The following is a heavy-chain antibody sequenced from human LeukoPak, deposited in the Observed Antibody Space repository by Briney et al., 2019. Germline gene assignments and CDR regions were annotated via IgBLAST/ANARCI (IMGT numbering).Heavy chain of an antibody. V-gene: IGHV3-74*01. D-gene: IGHD3-16*01. CDR2: INSDGSST. CDR3: ARETLINVDAFDI. J-gene: IGHJ3*02. CDR1: GFTLSSYW. Sequence: GGSLRLSCAASGFTLSSYWMHRVRQAPGKGLVWVSRINSDGSSTGYADSVKGRFTISRDNAKNTLYLQMNSLRAEDTAVYYCARETLINVDAFDIWGQGTMVTVSS.